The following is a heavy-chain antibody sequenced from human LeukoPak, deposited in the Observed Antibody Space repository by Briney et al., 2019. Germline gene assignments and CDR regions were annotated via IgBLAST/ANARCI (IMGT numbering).Heavy chain of an antibody. J-gene: IGHJ4*02. CDR1: GFIFSSYE. Sequence: PAGGSLRLSCAASGFIFSSYEMNWVRQAPGKGLEWVSYISSSGSTIYYADSVMGRFTISRDNAKKSLYLQMNSLRAEDTAVYYCAKDYNRAYYYGSGFDYWGQGTLVTVSS. CDR3: AKDYNRAYYYGSGFDY. D-gene: IGHD3-10*01. CDR2: ISSSGSTI. V-gene: IGHV3-48*03.